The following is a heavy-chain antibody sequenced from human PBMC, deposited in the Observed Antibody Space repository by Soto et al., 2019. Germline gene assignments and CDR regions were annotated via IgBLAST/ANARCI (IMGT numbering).Heavy chain of an antibody. CDR3: ARRTHVLRYFDWLPETEDLYYYGMDV. Sequence: ASVKVSCKASGYTFTGYYMHWVRQAPGQGLEWMGWINPNSGGTNYAQKFQGWVTMTRDTSISTAYMELSRLRSDDTAVYYCARRTHVLRYFDWLPETEDLYYYGMDVWGQGTTVTVSS. D-gene: IGHD3-9*01. CDR1: GYTFTGYY. CDR2: INPNSGGT. V-gene: IGHV1-2*04. J-gene: IGHJ6*02.